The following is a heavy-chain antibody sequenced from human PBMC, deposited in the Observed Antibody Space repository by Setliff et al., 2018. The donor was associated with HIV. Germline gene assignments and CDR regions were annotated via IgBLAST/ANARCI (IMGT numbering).Heavy chain of an antibody. V-gene: IGHV4-39*01. CDR1: GGSISTSSYY. CDR3: ARMESTRPPRGLDY. J-gene: IGHJ4*02. D-gene: IGHD6-6*01. CDR2: VFYSGTT. Sequence: SETLSLTCTVSGGSISTSSYYWGWIRQPTGKGLEWIGTVFYSGTTQYNPSFKSRVTISIDTSKNQFSLKMISVTAADTAVYYCARMESTRPPRGLDYWGRGTLVTVSS.